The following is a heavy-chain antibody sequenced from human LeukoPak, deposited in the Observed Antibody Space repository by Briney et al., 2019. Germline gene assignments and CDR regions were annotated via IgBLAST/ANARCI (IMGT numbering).Heavy chain of an antibody. V-gene: IGHV3-9*01. CDR3: ARLANGDYLDY. D-gene: IGHD4-17*01. CDR1: GFTFDDYA. J-gene: IGHJ4*02. CDR2: ISWNSGSI. Sequence: GGSLRLSCAASGFTFDDYAMHWVRQTPGKGLEWVSGISWNSGSIGYADSVRGRFTISRDNAKNSLYLQMNSLRAEDTALYYCARLANGDYLDYWGQGTLVTVSS.